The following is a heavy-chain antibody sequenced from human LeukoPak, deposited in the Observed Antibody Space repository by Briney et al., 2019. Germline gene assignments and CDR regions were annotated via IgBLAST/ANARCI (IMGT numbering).Heavy chain of an antibody. CDR1: GYTFTSYG. J-gene: IGHJ4*02. CDR2: ISAYNGNT. V-gene: IGHV1-18*01. CDR3: ARVQAARPSLWSEPLFDY. D-gene: IGHD6-6*01. Sequence: ASVKVSCKASGYTFTSYGISWVRQAPGQGLEWMGWISAYNGNTNYAQKLQGRVTMTRDTSTSTVYMELSSLRSEDTAVYYCARVQAARPSLWSEPLFDYWGQGTLVTVSS.